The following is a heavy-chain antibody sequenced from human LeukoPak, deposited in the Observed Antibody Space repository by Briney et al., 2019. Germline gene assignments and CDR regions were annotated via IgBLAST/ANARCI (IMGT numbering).Heavy chain of an antibody. CDR2: INTDGSST. V-gene: IGHV3-74*01. CDR1: GFTVSTNY. CDR3: ANGAFRLYYIDV. Sequence: PGGSLRLSCAASGFTVSTNYMNWVRQAPGKGLVWVSRINTDGSSTNYADSVKGRFTISRDNAKNTVYLQMNSLRAEDTAVYYCANGAFRLYYIDVWGKGTTVTVSS. J-gene: IGHJ6*03. D-gene: IGHD3-16*01.